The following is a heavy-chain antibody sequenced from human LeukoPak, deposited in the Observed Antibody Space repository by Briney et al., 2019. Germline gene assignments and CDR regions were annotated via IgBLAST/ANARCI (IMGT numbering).Heavy chain of an antibody. V-gene: IGHV4-4*08. D-gene: IGHD3-22*01. J-gene: IGHJ3*02. CDR1: GGSISNYY. Sequence: SETLSLTCTVSGGSISNYYWSWIRQPPGKGLEWIGRISSSGSTNYNPSLKSRVTISVDTSKNQFSLKLSSVTAADTAVYFCARGPYSYDSSGAFDIWGQGTMVTVSS. CDR3: ARGPYSYDSSGAFDI. CDR2: ISSSGST.